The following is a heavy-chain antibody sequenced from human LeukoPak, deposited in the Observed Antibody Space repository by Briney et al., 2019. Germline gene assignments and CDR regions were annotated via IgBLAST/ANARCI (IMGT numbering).Heavy chain of an antibody. Sequence: ASVKVSCKASEYTFTGYYIHWVRPAPGQGLEWMGWINPNSGGTNYAQKFQGRVTMTRDTSISTAYMELSRLTSDDTAVHYCARDVGRDNWFHPWGQGTLVTVSS. V-gene: IGHV1-2*02. J-gene: IGHJ5*02. CDR3: ARDVGRDNWFHP. D-gene: IGHD1-26*01. CDR1: EYTFTGYY. CDR2: INPNSGGT.